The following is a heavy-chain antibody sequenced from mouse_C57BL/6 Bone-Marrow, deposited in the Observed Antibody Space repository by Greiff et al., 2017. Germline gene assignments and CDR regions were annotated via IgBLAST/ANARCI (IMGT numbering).Heavy chain of an antibody. CDR3: ARHQLPLDY. CDR2: ISGGGGNT. D-gene: IGHD4-1*02. J-gene: IGHJ2*01. CDR1: GFTFSSYT. V-gene: IGHV5-9*01. Sequence: DVKLVESGGGLVKPGGSLKLSCAASGFTFSSYTMSWVRQTPEKRLEWVATISGGGGNTYYPDSVKGRFTISRDNAKNTLYLQMSSLRSEDTALYYCARHQLPLDYWGQGTTLTVAS.